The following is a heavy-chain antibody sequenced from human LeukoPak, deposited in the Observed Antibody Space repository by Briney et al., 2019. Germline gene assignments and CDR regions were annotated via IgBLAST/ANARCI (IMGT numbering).Heavy chain of an antibody. V-gene: IGHV3-33*01. CDR2: IWYDGSNK. Sequence: GGSLRLSCAASGFTFSSYGMHWVRQAPGKGLEWVAVIWYDGSNKYYADTVKGRFTISRDSSKNTLYLQMNSLRAEDTAVYYCARDGYYYGSGSQPSLDYWGQGTLVTVSS. CDR1: GFTFSSYG. CDR3: ARDGYYYGSGSQPSLDY. J-gene: IGHJ4*02. D-gene: IGHD3-10*01.